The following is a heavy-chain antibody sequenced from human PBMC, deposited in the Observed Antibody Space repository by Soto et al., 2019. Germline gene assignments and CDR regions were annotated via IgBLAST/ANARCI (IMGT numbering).Heavy chain of an antibody. Sequence: QVQLQESGPGLVKPSETLSLTCTVPGGSVSIGTYYWSWIRQPPGKGLEWIVFIHYSGSTNYNPSLKSRVTMSVDTSKNQFSLKLTSVNAADTAVYFCTRGGDAYKNGHWGQGTLVTVSS. V-gene: IGHV4-61*01. D-gene: IGHD2-21*01. CDR2: IHYSGST. CDR1: GGSVSIGTYY. CDR3: TRGGDAYKNGH. J-gene: IGHJ4*02.